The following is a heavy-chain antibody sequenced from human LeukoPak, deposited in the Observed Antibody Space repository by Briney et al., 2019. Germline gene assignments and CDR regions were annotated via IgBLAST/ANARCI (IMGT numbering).Heavy chain of an antibody. V-gene: IGHV4-59*01. D-gene: IGHD2-2*01. Sequence: SETLSLTCTVSGGSISSYYWSWIRQPPGKGLEWIGYIYYSGSTNYNPSLKSRVTISVDTSKNQFSLKLSSVTAADTAVYYCARGGSTRSPKYWFDPWGQGTLVTVSS. CDR3: ARGGSTRSPKYWFDP. CDR2: IYYSGST. CDR1: GGSISSYY. J-gene: IGHJ5*02.